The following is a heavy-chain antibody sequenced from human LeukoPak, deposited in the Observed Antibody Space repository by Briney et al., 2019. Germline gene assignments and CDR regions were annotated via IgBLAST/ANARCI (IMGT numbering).Heavy chain of an antibody. Sequence: GGSLRLSCAASDFTFSRHSMNWVRQPPGKGLEWVSYISSSGRTIYYADSVRGRFTISRDNGENSVDLQMDSLRAEDTAIYYCASRTGTTGYHYYMDAWGKGTTVTVSS. CDR3: ASRTGTTGYHYYMDA. J-gene: IGHJ6*03. CDR2: ISSSGRTI. V-gene: IGHV3-48*04. D-gene: IGHD1-7*01. CDR1: DFTFSRHS.